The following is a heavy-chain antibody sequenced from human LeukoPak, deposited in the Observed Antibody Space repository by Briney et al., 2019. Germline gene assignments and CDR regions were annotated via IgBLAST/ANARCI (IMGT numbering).Heavy chain of an antibody. CDR2: IKQDGSEK. CDR3: ARDMPPGVVVVTAPGWFDP. Sequence: GGSLRLSCAASGFTFSSYWMSWVRQAPGKGLEWVADIKQDGSEKYYVDSVKGPFTISRDNAKNSLYLQMNSLRAEDTAVYYCARDMPPGVVVVTAPGWFDPWGQGTLVTVSS. V-gene: IGHV3-7*01. CDR1: GFTFSSYW. J-gene: IGHJ5*02. D-gene: IGHD2-21*02.